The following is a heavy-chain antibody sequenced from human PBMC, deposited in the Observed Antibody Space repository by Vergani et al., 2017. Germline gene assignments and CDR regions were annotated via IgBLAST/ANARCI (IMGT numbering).Heavy chain of an antibody. V-gene: IGHV3-23*01. CDR3: AKANPRNSGYDYLYYYHAMDV. Sequence: EVQLLESGGDLVQPGGSLRLSCAASGFTLNHYAMNWVRQAPGKGLECVSGISGSGGSTYYAGSVKGRFTISRDSFKNTLDLQMNSLSAGDTAVYYCAKANPRNSGYDYLYYYHAMDVWGQGTTVTVSS. D-gene: IGHD5-12*01. J-gene: IGHJ6*02. CDR1: GFTLNHYA. CDR2: ISGSGGST.